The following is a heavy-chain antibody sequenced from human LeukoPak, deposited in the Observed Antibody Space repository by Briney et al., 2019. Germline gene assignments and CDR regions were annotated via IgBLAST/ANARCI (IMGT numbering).Heavy chain of an antibody. CDR2: ITSDGSGI. D-gene: IGHD1-26*01. J-gene: IGHJ4*02. V-gene: IGHV3-74*01. Sequence: PGGSRRLSCAASGFTFSSYWMHWVRQPPGKGLVWVSRITSDGSGIGYADSVKGRFSTSRDNAKNTLYLQMNSLRAEDTAVYYCASGRLVGAPDYWGQGTLGTVSS. CDR1: GFTFSSYW. CDR3: ASGRLVGAPDY.